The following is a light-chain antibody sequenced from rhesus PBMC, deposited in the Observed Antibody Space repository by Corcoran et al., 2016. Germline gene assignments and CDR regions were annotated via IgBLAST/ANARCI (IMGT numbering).Light chain of an antibody. CDR3: QQYVSRPWT. CDR1: QGISSW. V-gene: IGKV1-22*01. Sequence: DIQMTQSPSSLSASVGDTVTITCRASQGISSWLAWYQQKPGKAPKLLIYKASSLQSGVPSRFSGSGSGTDFTLTISSLQSEDFATYYCQQYVSRPWTFGQGTKVEIK. CDR2: KAS. J-gene: IGKJ1*01.